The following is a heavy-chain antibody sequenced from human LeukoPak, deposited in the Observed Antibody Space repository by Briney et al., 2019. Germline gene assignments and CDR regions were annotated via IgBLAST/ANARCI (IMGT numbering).Heavy chain of an antibody. CDR3: ARSVRGAMSGYYYYMDV. CDR2: IYTSGST. Sequence: PSQTLSLTCTVSGGSISSGSYYWSWIRQPAGKGLEWIGRIYTSGSTNYNPSLKSRVTISVDTSKNQFSLKLSSVTAADTAVYYCARSVRGAMSGYYYYMDVWGKGTTVTISS. J-gene: IGHJ6*03. D-gene: IGHD3-10*01. V-gene: IGHV4-61*02. CDR1: GGSISSGSYY.